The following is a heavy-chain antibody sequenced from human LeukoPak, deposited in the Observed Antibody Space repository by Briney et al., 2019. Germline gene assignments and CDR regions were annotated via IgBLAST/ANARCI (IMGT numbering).Heavy chain of an antibody. CDR1: GFTFSSYA. D-gene: IGHD1-7*01. CDR3: AKGPTNNWNYLYYFDY. J-gene: IGHJ4*02. Sequence: GGSLRLPRAASGFTFSSYAMSWVRQAPGKGLEWVSAISGSGGSTYYADSVKGRFTISRDNSKNTLYLQMNSLRAEDTAVYYCAKGPTNNWNYLYYFDYWGQGTLVTVSS. V-gene: IGHV3-23*01. CDR2: ISGSGGST.